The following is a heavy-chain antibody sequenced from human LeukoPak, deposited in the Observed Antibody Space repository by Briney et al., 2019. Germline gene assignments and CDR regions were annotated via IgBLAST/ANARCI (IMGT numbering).Heavy chain of an antibody. J-gene: IGHJ6*02. CDR1: GFTFSTFW. CDR3: ARGRYYGMDV. V-gene: IGHV3-74*03. Sequence: GGSLRLSCAASGFTFSTFWMHWVRQAPGKGLVWVSGINSDGSITTYADSVKGRFTISRDNAENTLYLQMNSLRAEDTAVCYCARGRYYGMDVWGQGTTVTVSS. CDR2: INSDGSIT.